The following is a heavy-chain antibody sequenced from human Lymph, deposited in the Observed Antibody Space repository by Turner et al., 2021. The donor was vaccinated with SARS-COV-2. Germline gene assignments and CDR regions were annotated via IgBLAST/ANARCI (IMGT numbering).Heavy chain of an antibody. Sequence: QVQLVQSGAEVKKPGSSVKVSCKASGGTFSSSAISWVRQAPGQGLEWMGVIIPMLGRENYAQKFQGRGTITGEKSTSTAYMELGSLRSEDTAVYYCARIVAPGMGGGVYYYYYGMDVWGQGTTVTVSS. CDR3: ARIVAPGMGGGVYYYYYGMDV. V-gene: IGHV1-69*10. CDR2: IIPMLGRE. CDR1: GGTFSSSA. J-gene: IGHJ6*02. D-gene: IGHD6-13*01.